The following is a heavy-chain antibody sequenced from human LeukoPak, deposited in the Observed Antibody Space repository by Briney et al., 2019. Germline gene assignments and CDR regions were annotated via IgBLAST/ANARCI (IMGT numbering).Heavy chain of an antibody. CDR1: GGTFSSYA. CDR2: IIPIFGTA. Sequence: ASVKVSCKASGGTFSSYAISWVRQAPGQGLEWMGGIIPIFGTANYAQKFQGRVTITADKSTSTAYMELSSLRSEDTAVYYCARVGVVAATAYFQHWGQGTLVTVSS. D-gene: IGHD2-15*01. CDR3: ARVGVVAATAYFQH. V-gene: IGHV1-69*06. J-gene: IGHJ1*01.